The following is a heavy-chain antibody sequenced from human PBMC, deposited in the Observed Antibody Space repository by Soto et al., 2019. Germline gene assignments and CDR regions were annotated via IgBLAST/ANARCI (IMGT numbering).Heavy chain of an antibody. D-gene: IGHD3-9*01. CDR1: GGSSSSYY. CDR2: IYYSGST. J-gene: IGHJ4*02. V-gene: IGHV4-59*08. CDR3: ASSLYCDLLTGQPANFDS. Sequence: QVQLQESGPGLVKPSETLSLTCTVSGGSSSSYYWSWIRQPPGQGLEWLVSIYYSGSTNYNPSLKSRVTISIDTSKNQFSLRLRSVTAADTVVYYSASSLYCDLLTGQPANFDSWGQGTLVPVSS.